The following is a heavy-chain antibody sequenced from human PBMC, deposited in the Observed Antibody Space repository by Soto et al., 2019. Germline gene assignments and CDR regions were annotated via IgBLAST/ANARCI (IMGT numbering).Heavy chain of an antibody. CDR1: GGSINNGDYY. CDR3: AREGIGYCKRTSCHGVDV. Sequence: QVQLQESGPGLVKPSQTLSLTCTVSGGSINNGDYYWSWIRQPPGKGLEWIGYMYYSGNTYYNPSLKRRGTISIDTSKNQFSLKLRSVTVADTAVYFCAREGIGYCKRTSCHGVDVWGQGTTVIVSS. CDR2: MYYSGNT. D-gene: IGHD2-2*01. J-gene: IGHJ6*02. V-gene: IGHV4-30-4*01.